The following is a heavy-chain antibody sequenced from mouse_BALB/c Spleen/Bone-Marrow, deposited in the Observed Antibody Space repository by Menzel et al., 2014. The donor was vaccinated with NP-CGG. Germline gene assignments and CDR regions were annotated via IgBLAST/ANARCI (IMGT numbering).Heavy chain of an antibody. CDR1: GFTFSSYG. CDR3: ARDSNDY. CDR2: INSNGGST. Sequence: EVMLVESGGGLVQPGGSLKLSCAASGFTFSSYGMSWVRQTPDKRLELVATINSNGGSTYYPDSVKGRVTISRDNAKNTLYLQMSSLKSEDTAMYYCARDSNDYWGQGTTLTVSS. V-gene: IGHV5-6-3*01. J-gene: IGHJ2*01.